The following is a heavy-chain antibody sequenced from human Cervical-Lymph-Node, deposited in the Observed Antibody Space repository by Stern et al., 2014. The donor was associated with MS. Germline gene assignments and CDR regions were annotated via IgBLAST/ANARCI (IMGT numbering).Heavy chain of an antibody. J-gene: IGHJ6*02. CDR3: ARDQYSSSWYGSPAYYYYGMDV. CDR1: GFTVSTNY. Sequence: VQLVESGGGLVQPGGSLRLSCAASGFTVSTNYMSWVRQAPGKGLDWVSVIYSGGSTYYADSVKGRFTISRDNSKNTLYLQMNSLRAEDTAVYYCARDQYSSSWYGSPAYYYYGMDVWGQGTTVTVSS. V-gene: IGHV3-66*02. CDR2: IYSGGST. D-gene: IGHD6-13*01.